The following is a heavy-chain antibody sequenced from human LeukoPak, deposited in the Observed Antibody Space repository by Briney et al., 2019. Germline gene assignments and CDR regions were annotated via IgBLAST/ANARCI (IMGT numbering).Heavy chain of an antibody. J-gene: IGHJ4*02. Sequence: PGGSLRLSCAASGFTFSSYGMHWVRQAPGKGLEWVAVIWYDGSNKYYADSVKGRFTISRDNSKNTLYLQMNSLRAEDTAVYYCARVKLLYSYAPILQFWGQGTLVTVSS. CDR1: GFTFSSYG. CDR2: IWYDGSNK. D-gene: IGHD5-18*01. V-gene: IGHV3-33*01. CDR3: ARVKLLYSYAPILQF.